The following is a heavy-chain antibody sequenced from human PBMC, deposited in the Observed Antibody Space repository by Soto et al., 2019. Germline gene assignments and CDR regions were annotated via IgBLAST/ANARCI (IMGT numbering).Heavy chain of an antibody. CDR3: ATASRARLTMVRGVLCGMDV. J-gene: IGHJ6*02. D-gene: IGHD3-10*01. V-gene: IGHV1-8*01. CDR2: MNPNSGNT. Sequence: QVQLVQSGAEVKKPGASVKVSCKASGYTFTSYDINWVRQATGQGLEWMGWMNPNSGNTVYAQKFQGRVTMTRNTSISTAYMSLGSLRSEGTAAYYCATASRARLTMVRGVLCGMDVWGHGTTVIVSS. CDR1: GYTFTSYD.